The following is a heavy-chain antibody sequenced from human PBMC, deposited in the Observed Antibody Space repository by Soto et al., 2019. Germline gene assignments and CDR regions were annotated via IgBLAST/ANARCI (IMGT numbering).Heavy chain of an antibody. CDR1: GGSISSYY. Sequence: SETLSLTCTVSGGSISSYYWSWIRQPPGKGLEWIGYIYYSGSTNYNPSLKSRVTISVDTSKNQFSLKLSSVTAADTAVYYCAREREATYGSGHYYYYMDVWGKGTTVTVSS. CDR3: AREREATYGSGHYYYYMDV. J-gene: IGHJ6*03. V-gene: IGHV4-59*01. D-gene: IGHD3-10*01. CDR2: IYYSGST.